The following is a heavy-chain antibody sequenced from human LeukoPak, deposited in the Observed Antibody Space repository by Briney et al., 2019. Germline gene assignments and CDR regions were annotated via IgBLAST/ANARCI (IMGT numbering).Heavy chain of an antibody. D-gene: IGHD2-2*01. J-gene: IGHJ4*02. CDR2: ISYDGSNK. V-gene: IGHV3-30*18. Sequence: GGSLRLSCAASGFTFSSYGMHWVRQAPGKGLEWVAVISYDGSNKYYADSVKGRFTISRDNSKNTLYLQMNSLRAEDTAVYYRAKPTPYCSSTSCYPDYWGQGTLVTVSS. CDR3: AKPTPYCSSTSCYPDY. CDR1: GFTFSSYG.